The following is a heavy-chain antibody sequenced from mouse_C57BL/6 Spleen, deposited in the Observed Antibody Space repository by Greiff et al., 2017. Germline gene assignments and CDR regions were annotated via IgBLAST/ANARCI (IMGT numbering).Heavy chain of an antibody. V-gene: IGHV1-50*01. CDR3: ARTSVTTVVEGFDY. J-gene: IGHJ2*01. CDR2: IDPSDSYT. CDR1: GYTFTSYW. D-gene: IGHD1-1*01. Sequence: VQLQQPGAELVKPGASVKLSCKASGYTFTSYWMQWVKQRPGQGLEWIGEIDPSDSYTNYNQKFKGKATLTVDTSSSTAYMQRSSLTSADSAVYYCARTSVTTVVEGFDYWGQGTTLTVSS.